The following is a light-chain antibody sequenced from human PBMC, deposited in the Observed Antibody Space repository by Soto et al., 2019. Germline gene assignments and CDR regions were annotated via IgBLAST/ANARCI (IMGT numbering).Light chain of an antibody. J-gene: IGKJ1*01. CDR1: QSVSVY. CDR3: QQRSSWPRT. Sequence: EIVLTQSPATLSLSPGERATLSCRASQSVSVYLAWFQQKPGQAPRLLIYDASNRATGIPARFSGSGSGTVFTLTISSPESEDFAVYYCQQRSSWPRTFGQGTKVEIK. CDR2: DAS. V-gene: IGKV3-11*01.